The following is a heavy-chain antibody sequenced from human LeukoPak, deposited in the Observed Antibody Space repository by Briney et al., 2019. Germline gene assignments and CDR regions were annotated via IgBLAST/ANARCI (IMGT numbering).Heavy chain of an antibody. J-gene: IGHJ4*02. D-gene: IGHD2-21*02. CDR1: GGTFSSYA. CDR2: IIPILGIA. CDR3: ARSSHMTEIDY. Sequence: SVKVSCKASGGTFSSYAISWVRQAPGQGLEWMGRIIPILGIANYAQKFQGRVTITADKSTSTAYMELSSLRSEDTAVYYCARSSHMTEIDYWGQGTLVTVSS. V-gene: IGHV1-69*04.